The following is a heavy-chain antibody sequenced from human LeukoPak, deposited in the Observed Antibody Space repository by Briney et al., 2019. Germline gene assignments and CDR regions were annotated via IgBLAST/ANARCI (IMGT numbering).Heavy chain of an antibody. CDR3: ARVFHDSSGSPFDY. Sequence: SETLSLTCTVSGGSISSYYWSWIRQPPGKGLEWIGYTYYSGNTNCNPSLKSRVTMSVDTSKNQFSMKVSSVTAADTAVYYCARVFHDSSGSPFDYWGQGTLVTVSS. CDR1: GGSISSYY. D-gene: IGHD3-22*01. V-gene: IGHV4-59*01. J-gene: IGHJ4*02. CDR2: TYYSGNT.